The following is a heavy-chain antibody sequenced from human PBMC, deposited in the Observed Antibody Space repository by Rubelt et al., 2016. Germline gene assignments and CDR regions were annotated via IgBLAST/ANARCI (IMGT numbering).Heavy chain of an antibody. CDR1: TSNH. CDR2: INPSSGRK. J-gene: IGHJ4*02. CDR3: ARARGYSNPLHY. D-gene: IGHD4-11*01. V-gene: IGHV1-46*01. Sequence: QVQLVQSGAEVKKPGASVKLSCKGFTSNHIQWVRQAPGQGLEWMGIINPSSGRKSYAQKIKGRVTMTRDTSTSTGYMGWGSLRAEETAVYYCARARGYSNPLHYWGQGTLVTVSS.